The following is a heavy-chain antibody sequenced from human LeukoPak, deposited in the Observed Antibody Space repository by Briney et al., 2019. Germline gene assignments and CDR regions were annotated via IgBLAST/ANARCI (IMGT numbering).Heavy chain of an antibody. CDR2: IYYSGST. D-gene: IGHD3-22*01. CDR3: ARYLSGYYHYFDY. CDR1: SGSFSDYY. J-gene: IGHJ4*02. Sequence: SETLSLTCAVYSGSFSDYYWSWIRQPPGKGLEWIGYIYYSGSTNYNPSLKSRVTISVDTSKNQFSLKLSSVTAADTAVYYCARYLSGYYHYFDYWGQGTLVTVSS. V-gene: IGHV4-59*01.